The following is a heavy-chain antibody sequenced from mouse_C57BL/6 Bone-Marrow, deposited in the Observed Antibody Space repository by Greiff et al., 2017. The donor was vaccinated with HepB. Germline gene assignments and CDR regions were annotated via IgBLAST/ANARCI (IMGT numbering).Heavy chain of an antibody. CDR2: IRNKANNHAT. Sequence: EVQGVESGGGLVQPGGSMKLSCAASGFTFSDAWMDWVRQSPEKGLEWVAEIRNKANNHATYYAESVKGRFTISRDDSKSSVYLQMNSLRAEDTGIYYCTSPYYYGSSYGFAYWGQGTLVTVSA. D-gene: IGHD1-1*01. CDR1: GFTFSDAW. CDR3: TSPYYYGSSYGFAY. J-gene: IGHJ3*01. V-gene: IGHV6-6*01.